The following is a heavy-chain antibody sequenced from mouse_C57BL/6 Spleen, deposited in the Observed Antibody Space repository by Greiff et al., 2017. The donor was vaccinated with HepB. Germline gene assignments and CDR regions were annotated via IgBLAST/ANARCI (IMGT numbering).Heavy chain of an antibody. CDR3: ARGHCSSYWYFDV. D-gene: IGHD1-1*01. V-gene: IGHV1-54*01. CDR2: INPGSGGT. CDR1: GYAFTNYL. Sequence: QVQLQQSGAELVRPGTSVKVSCKASGYAFTNYLIEWVKQRPGQGLEWIGVINPGSGGTNYNEKFKGKATLTADKSSSTAYMQLSSLTSEDSAVYFYARGHCSSYWYFDVWGTGTTVTVSS. J-gene: IGHJ1*03.